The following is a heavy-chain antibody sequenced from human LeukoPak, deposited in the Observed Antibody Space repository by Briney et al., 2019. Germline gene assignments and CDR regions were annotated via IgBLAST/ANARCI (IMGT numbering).Heavy chain of an antibody. CDR2: IYYSGST. V-gene: IGHV4-59*01. CDR1: GGSISSYY. D-gene: IGHD3-3*01. Sequence: KPSETLSLTCTVSGGSISSYYWSWIRQPPGKGLGWIGYIYYSGSTNYNPSLKSRVTISVDTSKNQFSLKLSSVTAADTAVYYCASSGSERDFWSGYYKIWGQGTLVTVSS. CDR3: ASSGSERDFWSGYYKI. J-gene: IGHJ4*02.